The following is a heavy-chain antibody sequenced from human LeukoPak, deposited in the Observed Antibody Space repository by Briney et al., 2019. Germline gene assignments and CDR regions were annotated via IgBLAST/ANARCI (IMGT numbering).Heavy chain of an antibody. CDR1: SYSISSGSY. V-gene: IGHV4-38-2*01. Sequence: SETLCLTCAVSSYSISSGSYWGWIRQSPGKGLEWVGSIFHSGNSYHNPSLKSRLTMSVDTSKNQFSLKLTSVTAADTALCYCARVTYVDDMLYQYFDYWGQGILVTVSS. J-gene: IGHJ4*02. CDR2: IFHSGNS. CDR3: ARVTYVDDMLYQYFDY. D-gene: IGHD4-17*01.